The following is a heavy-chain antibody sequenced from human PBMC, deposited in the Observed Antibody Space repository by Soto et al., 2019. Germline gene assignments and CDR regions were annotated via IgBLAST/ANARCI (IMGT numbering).Heavy chain of an antibody. V-gene: IGHV4-34*01. CDR3: ASGGYSYGDAFDI. J-gene: IGHJ3*02. Sequence: QVQLQQWGAGLLKPSETLSLTCAVYGGSFSGYYWSWIREPPGKGLEWIGEINHSGSTNYNPSLKSRVTISVATSKNQFSLKLSSVTAADTAVYYCASGGYSYGDAFDIWGQGTMVTVSS. D-gene: IGHD5-18*01. CDR2: INHSGST. CDR1: GGSFSGYY.